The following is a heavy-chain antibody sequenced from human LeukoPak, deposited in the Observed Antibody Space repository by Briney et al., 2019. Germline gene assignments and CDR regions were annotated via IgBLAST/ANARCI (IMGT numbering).Heavy chain of an antibody. CDR3: ARGKGSSTSCYDY. D-gene: IGHD2-2*01. J-gene: IGHJ4*02. CDR2: ISWNSGSI. CDR1: GFTFDDYA. Sequence: GGSLRLSCAASGFTFDDYAMHWVRQAPGKGLEWVSGISWNSGSIGYVDSVKGRFTISRDNAKNSLYLQMNSLRAEDTAVYYCARGKGSSTSCYDYWGQGTLVTVSS. V-gene: IGHV3-9*01.